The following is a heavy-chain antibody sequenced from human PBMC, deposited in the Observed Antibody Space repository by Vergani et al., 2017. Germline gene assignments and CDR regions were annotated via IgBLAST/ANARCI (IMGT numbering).Heavy chain of an antibody. J-gene: IGHJ4*02. CDR3: ARDTGIAVADIFDY. CDR1: GFTFSSYE. V-gene: IGHV3-48*03. CDR2: ISSSGTTI. D-gene: IGHD6-19*01. Sequence: EVQLVESGGGLVQPGGSLRLSCAASGFTFSSYEMNWVRQAPGKGLEWVSYISSSGTTIYYADSVKGRFTISRDNAKNSLYLQMNSLRAEDTAVYYFARDTGIAVADIFDYWGQGTLVSVSS.